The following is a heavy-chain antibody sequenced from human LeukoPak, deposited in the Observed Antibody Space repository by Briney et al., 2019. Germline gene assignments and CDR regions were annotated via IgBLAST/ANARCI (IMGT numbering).Heavy chain of an antibody. J-gene: IGHJ4*02. CDR1: GFSLSTSGMC. CDR2: IDWDDDK. CDR3: ARIQAYGGNSEGYYFNY. Sequence: RMSGPTLVNPTQTLTVTCTFSGFSLSTSGMCVSWVRQPPGKALEWLALIDWDDDKFYSTSLKTRLTISMDTSRNQVVLTMTNMDPVDTATYYCARIQAYGGNSEGYYFNYWGQGTLVTVSS. V-gene: IGHV2-70*20. D-gene: IGHD4-23*01.